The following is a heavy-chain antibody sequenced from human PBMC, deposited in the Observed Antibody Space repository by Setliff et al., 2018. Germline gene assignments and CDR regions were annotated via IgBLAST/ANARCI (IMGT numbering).Heavy chain of an antibody. CDR1: GYSFTSYW. V-gene: IGHV5-51*01. CDR3: ARLTGDSSESLNYFDY. J-gene: IGHJ4*02. D-gene: IGHD7-27*01. Sequence: RGESLKISCKGSGYSFTSYWIGWVRQMPGKGLEWVGIIYPGDSDTRYSPSFQGQVTISADKSISTAYLQWSSLKASDTAMYYCARLTGDSSESLNYFDYWGQGTLVTVSS. CDR2: IYPGDSDT.